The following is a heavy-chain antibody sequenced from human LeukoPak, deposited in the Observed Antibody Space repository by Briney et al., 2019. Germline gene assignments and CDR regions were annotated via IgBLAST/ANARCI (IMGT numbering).Heavy chain of an antibody. Sequence: PSETLSLTCAVYGGSFSGYYWSWIRQPPGKGLEGFGEINHSGSTNYNPSRKSRVTISVDTSKNQFSLKLSSVTAADTAVYYCARARGYSSSWLFDYWGQGTLVTVSS. V-gene: IGHV4-34*01. D-gene: IGHD6-13*01. CDR1: GGSFSGYY. CDR2: INHSGST. J-gene: IGHJ4*02. CDR3: ARARGYSSSWLFDY.